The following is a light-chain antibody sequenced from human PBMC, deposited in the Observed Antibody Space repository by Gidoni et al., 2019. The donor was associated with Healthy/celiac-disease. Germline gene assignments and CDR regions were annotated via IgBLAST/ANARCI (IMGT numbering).Light chain of an antibody. J-gene: IGKJ2*01. CDR3: QQYGSSPPYT. Sequence: EIVLTQSPGTLSLSPWERATLSCRAIQSVSSSYLAWYQQKPGQAPRLLIYGASSRATGIPDRFSGSGSWTDFTLTIRRLEPEDFAVYYCQQYGSSPPYTFGQGTKLEIK. CDR1: QSVSSSY. CDR2: GAS. V-gene: IGKV3-20*01.